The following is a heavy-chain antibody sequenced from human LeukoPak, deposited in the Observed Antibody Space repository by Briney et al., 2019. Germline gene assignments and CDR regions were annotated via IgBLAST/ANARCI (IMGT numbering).Heavy chain of an antibody. CDR2: IRSKANSYAT. D-gene: IGHD1-26*01. V-gene: IGHV3-73*01. J-gene: IGHJ4*02. Sequence: GGSLRLSCAASGFTFSGSAMHWVRQASGKGLEWVGRIRSKANSYATAYAASVKGRFTISRDNSRNTLYLQMNSLRAGDTAVYYCADAIVGAPAHYWGQGTLVTVSS. CDR1: GFTFSGSA. CDR3: ADAIVGAPAHY.